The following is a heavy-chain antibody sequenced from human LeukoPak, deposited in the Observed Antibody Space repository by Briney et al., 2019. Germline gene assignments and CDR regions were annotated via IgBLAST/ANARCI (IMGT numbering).Heavy chain of an antibody. CDR2: INHSGST. V-gene: IGHV4-34*01. D-gene: IGHD3-22*01. J-gene: IGHJ4*02. CDR3: ARAEDSSGYRFDY. CDR1: GGSFSGYY. Sequence: SETLSLTCAVYGGSFSGYYWSWIRQPPGKGLEWIGEINHSGSTNYNPSLKSRVTISVDTSKNQFSLKLSSVTAADTAVYYCARAEDSSGYRFDYWGQGTLVTVSS.